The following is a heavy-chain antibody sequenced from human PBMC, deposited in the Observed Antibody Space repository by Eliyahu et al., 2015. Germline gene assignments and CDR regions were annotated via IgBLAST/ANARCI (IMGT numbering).Heavy chain of an antibody. CDR2: IYYSGST. CDR1: VGSISSSSSS. V-gene: IGHV4-39*01. Sequence: QLQLQESGPGLVKPSETLSLTCTVSVGSISSSSSSXXXXRQPPGKGXEWIGSIYYSGSTYYNPSLKSRVTISVDTSKNQFSLKLSSVTAADTAVYYCARQGYCSGGSCDSGIYYYYMDVWGKGTTVTVSS. J-gene: IGHJ6*03. D-gene: IGHD2-15*01. CDR3: ARQGYCSGGSCDSGIYYYYMDV.